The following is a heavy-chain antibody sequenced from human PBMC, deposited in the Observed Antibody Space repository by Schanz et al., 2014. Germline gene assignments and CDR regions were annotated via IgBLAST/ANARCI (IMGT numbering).Heavy chain of an antibody. Sequence: QVQLVQSGAEVKKPGASVKVSCKASGYTFTSYGISWVRQAPGQGLEWMGWISAYNGNTKYPQKLQGRVTMTTDTSTSTAYMELRSVRSDDTAVYYCARSAGRDFWSGYYARFDYWGQGTLVTVSS. CDR3: ARSAGRDFWSGYYARFDY. V-gene: IGHV1-18*01. J-gene: IGHJ4*02. D-gene: IGHD3-3*01. CDR2: ISAYNGNT. CDR1: GYTFTSYG.